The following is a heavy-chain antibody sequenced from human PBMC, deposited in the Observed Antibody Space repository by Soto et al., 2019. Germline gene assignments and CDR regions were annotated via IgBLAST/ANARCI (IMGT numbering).Heavy chain of an antibody. CDR3: AKSRIQGWTKGLYDH. CDR2: ISESGDST. J-gene: IGHJ4*02. Sequence: GSLRLSCAASGFTFSSYAMSWVRQAPGKGLEWVSSISESGDSTSYAESVRGRFTTSRDDSKNTLYLQMNSLRAEDTAVYSCAKSRIQGWTKGLYDHWGQGTLVTVSS. V-gene: IGHV3-23*01. CDR1: GFTFSSYA. D-gene: IGHD5-18*01.